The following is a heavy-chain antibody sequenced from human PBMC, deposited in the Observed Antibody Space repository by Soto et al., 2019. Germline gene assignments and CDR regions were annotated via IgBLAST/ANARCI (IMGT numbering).Heavy chain of an antibody. Sequence: LRLSCTASGFTFTTYAMNWVRQAPGEGLEWVSAITNAGDTTYYADSVKGRFTISRDNSKNTLYLQMNSLRVEDTAVYYCAKGVNGGSKTFDIWGKGTMVTV. D-gene: IGHD7-27*01. J-gene: IGHJ3*02. V-gene: IGHV3-23*01. CDR3: AKGVNGGSKTFDI. CDR1: GFTFTTYA. CDR2: ITNAGDTT.